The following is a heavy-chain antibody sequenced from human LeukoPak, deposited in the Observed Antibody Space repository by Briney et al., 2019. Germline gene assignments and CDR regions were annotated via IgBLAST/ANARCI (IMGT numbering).Heavy chain of an antibody. J-gene: IGHJ4*02. CDR1: GYTFNNYN. D-gene: IGHD3-16*01. CDR2: VNPGGDST. CDR3: AKGRFGELYSPFEN. V-gene: IGHV1-46*02. Sequence: ASVKVSCKASGYTFNNYNIHWLRQAPGQGLEWMGIVNPGGDSTNYAQDFQGRLTLTGDTSTSTVYMELSSLRSEDTAVYYCAKGRFGELYSPFENWGQGTLVTVSS.